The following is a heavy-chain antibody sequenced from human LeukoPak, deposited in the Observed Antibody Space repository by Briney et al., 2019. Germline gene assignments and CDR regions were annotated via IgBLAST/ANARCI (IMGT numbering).Heavy chain of an antibody. D-gene: IGHD6-19*01. V-gene: IGHV3-30*04. J-gene: IGHJ4*02. CDR1: GFTFSSYA. CDR3: AKDPRGGQWLEGLDY. Sequence: PGRSLRLSCAASGFTFSSYAMHWVRQAPGKGLEWVAVISYDGSNKYYADSVKGRFTISRDNSKNTPYLQMNSLRAEDTAVYYCAKDPRGGQWLEGLDYWGQGTLVTVSS. CDR2: ISYDGSNK.